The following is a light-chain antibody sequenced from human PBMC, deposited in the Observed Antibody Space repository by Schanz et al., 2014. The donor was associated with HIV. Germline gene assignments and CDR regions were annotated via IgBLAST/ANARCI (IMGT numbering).Light chain of an antibody. J-gene: IGKJ3*01. CDR3: HHYGGS. V-gene: IGKV3-20*01. CDR1: QTVSSSS. CDR2: GAS. Sequence: EIVLTQSPGSLSLSPGERATLSCRASQTVSSSSLAWYQQKPGQSPRLLIYGASNRATGIPDRFSGGGSGTDFTRTISSLEPEDFAVYYCHHYGGSFGPGTTVD.